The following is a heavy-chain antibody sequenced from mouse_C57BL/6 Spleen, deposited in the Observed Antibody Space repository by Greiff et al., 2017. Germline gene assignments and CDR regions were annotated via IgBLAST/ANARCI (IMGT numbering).Heavy chain of an antibody. CDR2: IWSDGST. D-gene: IGHD2-2*01. Sequence: VKLMESGPGLVAPSQSLSITCTVSGFSLTSYGVHWVRQPPGKGLEWLVVIWSDGSTTYNSALKSRLSISKDNSKSQVFLKMNSLQTDDTAMYYCARHDGYDSNYFDYWGQGTTLTVSS. V-gene: IGHV2-6-1*01. CDR3: ARHDGYDSNYFDY. J-gene: IGHJ2*01. CDR1: GFSLTSYG.